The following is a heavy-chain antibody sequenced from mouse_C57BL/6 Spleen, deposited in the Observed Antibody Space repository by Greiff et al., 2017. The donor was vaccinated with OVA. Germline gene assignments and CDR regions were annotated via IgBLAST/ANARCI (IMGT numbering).Heavy chain of an antibody. V-gene: IGHV14-1*01. CDR3: TTDGSSYWYFDY. Sequence: VQLQQSGAELVRPGASVKLSCTASGFNIKDYYMHWVKQRPEQGLEWIGRIDPEDGDTEYAPKFQGKATMTADTSSNTAYLQLSSLTSEDSSVYYCTTDGSSYWYFDYWGQGTTLTVSS. J-gene: IGHJ2*01. D-gene: IGHD1-1*01. CDR1: GFNIKDYY. CDR2: IDPEDGDT.